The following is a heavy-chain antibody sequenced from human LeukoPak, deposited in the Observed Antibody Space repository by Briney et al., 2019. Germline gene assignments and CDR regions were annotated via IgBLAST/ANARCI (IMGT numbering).Heavy chain of an antibody. D-gene: IGHD6-19*01. V-gene: IGHV4-59*01. CDR2: IYYSGST. CDR1: GGSISSYF. CDR3: ARGYSSGGVRLDY. Sequence: SETLSLTCTVSGGSISSYFWSWIRQPPGKGLEWIGYIYYSGSTKYNPSLKSRVTISEDTSKNQFSLKLSSVTAADTAVYYCARGYSSGGVRLDYWGEATLVSVSS. J-gene: IGHJ4*02.